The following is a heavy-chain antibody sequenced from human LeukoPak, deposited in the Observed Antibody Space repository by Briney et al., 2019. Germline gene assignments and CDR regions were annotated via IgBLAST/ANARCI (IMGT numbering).Heavy chain of an antibody. Sequence: PSETLSLTCAVYGGSFSGYYWSWIRQPPGKGLEWIGEINHSGSTNYNPSLKSRVTISVDTSKNQFSLKLSSVTAADTAVYYCVRGLRYGFDPWGQGTLVTVSS. CDR1: GGSFSGYY. J-gene: IGHJ5*02. V-gene: IGHV4-34*01. CDR2: INHSGST. D-gene: IGHD1-14*01. CDR3: VRGLRYGFDP.